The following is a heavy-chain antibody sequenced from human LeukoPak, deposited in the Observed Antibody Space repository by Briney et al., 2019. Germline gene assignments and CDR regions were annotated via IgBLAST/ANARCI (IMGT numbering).Heavy chain of an antibody. CDR2: INPNSGGT. Sequence: ASVKVSCKASGYTFTGYYIHWVRQAPGQGLAWMGWINPNSGGTNYAQKFQGRVTMTRDTSISTAYMELSSLRSDDTAVFYCARESGRVGDDAFDIWGQGTMVTVSS. CDR3: ARESGRVGDDAFDI. CDR1: GYTFTGYY. D-gene: IGHD3-16*01. J-gene: IGHJ3*02. V-gene: IGHV1-2*02.